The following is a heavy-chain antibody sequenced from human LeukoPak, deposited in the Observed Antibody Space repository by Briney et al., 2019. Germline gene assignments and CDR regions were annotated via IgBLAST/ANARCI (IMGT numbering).Heavy chain of an antibody. D-gene: IGHD3-10*01. V-gene: IGHV3-23*01. J-gene: IGHJ4*02. CDR3: ARAGFTVPDYFGSFFDY. CDR2: ISGSGVST. CDR1: GFTFSNYA. Sequence: GGSLRLSCAASGFTFSNYAMNWVRQAPGKGLEWVSAISGSGVSTYYAVSVKGRFTISRDNSKNSLYLQMNSLRAEDTAVYYCARAGFTVPDYFGSFFDYWGQGTLVTVTS.